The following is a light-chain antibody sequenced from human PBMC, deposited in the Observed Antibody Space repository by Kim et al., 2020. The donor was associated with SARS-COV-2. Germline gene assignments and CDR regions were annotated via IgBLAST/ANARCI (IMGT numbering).Light chain of an antibody. CDR3: QQTYSASRT. CDR2: TAS. Sequence: DIQMTQSPSSLSASVGDRVTITCRASQDVSRYLNWYQQKPGKAPKLLIYTASSLQSGVPSRFTGSGSETDFTLTISSLQPEDFATYYCQQTYSASRTFGQGTKVDIK. V-gene: IGKV1-39*01. J-gene: IGKJ1*01. CDR1: QDVSRY.